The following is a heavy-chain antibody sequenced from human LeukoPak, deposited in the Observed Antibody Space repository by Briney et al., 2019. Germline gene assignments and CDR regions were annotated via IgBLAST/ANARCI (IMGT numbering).Heavy chain of an antibody. CDR3: ARCMSELDYGDYAYYYHMDV. Sequence: SETLSLTCTVSGDSLTSGSRYWSWIRQPAGKGLEWIGHFYSSTRTTYNPSLESRVTISGDTAKNQFPLKLDSVTAADTAVYFCARCMSELDYGDYAYYYHMDVWGKGTTVTVPS. CDR2: FYSSTRT. CDR1: GDSLTSGSRY. J-gene: IGHJ6*04. V-gene: IGHV4-61*09. D-gene: IGHD4-17*01.